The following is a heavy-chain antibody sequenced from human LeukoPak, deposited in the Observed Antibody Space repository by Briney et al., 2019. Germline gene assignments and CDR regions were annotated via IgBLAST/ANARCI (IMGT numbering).Heavy chain of an antibody. D-gene: IGHD6-13*01. CDR2: ISAYNGNT. CDR3: ARWGQYSSSWYGGY. Sequence: ASVNVSCKASGYTFTSYGISWVRQAPGQGLEWMGWISAYNGNTNYAQKLQGRVTMTTDTSTSTAYMELRSLRSDDTAVYYCARWGQYSSSWYGGYWGQGTLVTVSS. V-gene: IGHV1-18*01. CDR1: GYTFTSYG. J-gene: IGHJ4*02.